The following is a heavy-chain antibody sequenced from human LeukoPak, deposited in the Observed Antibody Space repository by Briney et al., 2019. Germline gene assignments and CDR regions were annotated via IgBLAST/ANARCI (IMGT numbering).Heavy chain of an antibody. CDR2: INPSGGST. CDR3: ASSSRITMVRGVITNWFDP. V-gene: IGHV1-46*01. D-gene: IGHD3-10*01. Sequence: ASVKVSCKASGYTFTNYYMHWVRQAPGQGLEWMGLINPSGGSTSYAEKFQGRVIMTRDMSTTTDYMELSSLRSEDTAVYYCASSSRITMVRGVITNWFDPWGQGTLVTVSS. CDR1: GYTFTNYY. J-gene: IGHJ5*02.